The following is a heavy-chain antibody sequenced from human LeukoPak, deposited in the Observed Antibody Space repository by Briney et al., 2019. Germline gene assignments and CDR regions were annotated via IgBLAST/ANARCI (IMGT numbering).Heavy chain of an antibody. J-gene: IGHJ4*02. CDR2: INHSGST. V-gene: IGHV4-34*01. CDR3: ARDHDFAFDN. Sequence: PSETLSLTCAVYGGSFSGYYWSWIRQPPGKGLEWIGEINHSGSTNYNPSLKSRVTISVDTSKNQFSPKLSSVTAADTAVYYCARDHDFAFDNWGQGTLVTVSS. CDR1: GGSFSGYY. D-gene: IGHD2-21*02.